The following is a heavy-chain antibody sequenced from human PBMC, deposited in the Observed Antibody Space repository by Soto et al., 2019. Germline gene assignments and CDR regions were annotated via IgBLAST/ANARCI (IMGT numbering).Heavy chain of an antibody. CDR1: GFTFSAYN. CDR3: ARPYGDYIPFDS. D-gene: IGHD4-17*01. J-gene: IGHJ4*02. CDR2: TSPSSGAI. Sequence: EVQLVESGGGLVQRGGSLRLSCAASGFTFSAYNMNWVRQAPGKGVEWVSCTSPSSGAIYYADSVKGRFTISRDNAKNSLYLQMNSLRDEDTAVYYCARPYGDYIPFDSWGQGTLVTVSS. V-gene: IGHV3-48*02.